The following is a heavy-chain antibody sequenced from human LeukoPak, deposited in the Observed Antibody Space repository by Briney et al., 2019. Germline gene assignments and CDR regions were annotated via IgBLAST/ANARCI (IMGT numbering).Heavy chain of an antibody. J-gene: IGHJ5*02. CDR1: GYTFTSYG. D-gene: IGHD3-10*01. Sequence: ASVKVSCKASGYTFTSYGISWVRQAPGQGLEWMGWISAYNGNTNYAQKLQGRVTMTTDTSTSTAYMDLRSLRSDDTAVYYCARLVGYYGYRGWFDPWGQGTLVTVSS. V-gene: IGHV1-18*04. CDR3: ARLVGYYGYRGWFDP. CDR2: ISAYNGNT.